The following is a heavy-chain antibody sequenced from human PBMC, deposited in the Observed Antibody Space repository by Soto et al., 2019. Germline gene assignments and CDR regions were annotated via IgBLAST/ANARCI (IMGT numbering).Heavy chain of an antibody. CDR1: GFTFGDYA. CDR2: IRSKAYGRTT. D-gene: IGHD2-21*01. V-gene: IGHV3-49*03. J-gene: IGHJ4*02. CDR3: TRVLWGLYYFDY. Sequence: GGSLRISCTASGFTFGDYAMSWFRQAPGKGLEWVGFIRSKAYGRTTEYAASVKGRFTISSDEYKSIADLQMNSLKTEDTAVYYCTRVLWGLYYFDYWGQGTLVTVSS.